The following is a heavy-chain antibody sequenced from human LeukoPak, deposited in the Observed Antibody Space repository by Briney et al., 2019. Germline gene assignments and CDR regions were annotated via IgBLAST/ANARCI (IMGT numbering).Heavy chain of an antibody. V-gene: IGHV1-69*04. Sequence: SVKVSCKASGGTFSSYAISWVRQAPGQGLEWMGRIIPILGIANYAQKFQGRVTITADKSTSTAYMELSSLRSEDTAVYYCARALENDYGDSTIDYWGQGTLVTASS. D-gene: IGHD4-17*01. CDR1: GGTFSSYA. CDR3: ARALENDYGDSTIDY. J-gene: IGHJ4*02. CDR2: IIPILGIA.